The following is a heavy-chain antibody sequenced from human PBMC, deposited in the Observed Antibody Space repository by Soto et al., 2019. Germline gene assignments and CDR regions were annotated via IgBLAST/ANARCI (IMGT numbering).Heavy chain of an antibody. CDR1: GYTFTGYY. J-gene: IGHJ3*02. CDR2: INPNSGGT. D-gene: IGHD2-2*01. CDR3: ARDDGVSSTNVKAFDI. V-gene: IGHV1-2*04. Sequence: ASVKVSCKASGYTFTGYYMHWVRQAPGQGLEWMGWINPNSGGTNYAQKFQGWVTMTRDTSISTAYMELSSLRAEDTAVYYCARDDGVSSTNVKAFDIWGQGTKVTVSS.